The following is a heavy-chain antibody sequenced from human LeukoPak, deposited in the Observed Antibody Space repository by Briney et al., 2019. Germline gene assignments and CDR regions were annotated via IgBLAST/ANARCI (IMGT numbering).Heavy chain of an antibody. CDR1: GFTFSSYA. D-gene: IGHD2-21*01. J-gene: IGHJ4*02. CDR2: ISGSGGST. V-gene: IGHV3-23*01. CDR3: AKFLPTHIVVANYYFDY. Sequence: GGSLRLSCAASGFTFSSYAMSWVRKAPGKGLEWVSAISGSGGSTYYADSVKGRFTISRDNSKNTLYLQMNSLRAEDTAVYYCAKFLPTHIVVANYYFDYWGQGTLVTVSS.